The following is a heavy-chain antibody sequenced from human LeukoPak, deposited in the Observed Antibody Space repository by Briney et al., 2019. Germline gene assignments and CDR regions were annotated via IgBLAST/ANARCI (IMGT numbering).Heavy chain of an antibody. CDR2: ISGSGGSP. V-gene: IGHV3-23*01. CDR1: GFTFSSYG. CDR3: ATPTTVTTDI. Sequence: GGSLRLSCAASGFTFSSYGMSWVRQAPGKGLEWVSAISGSGGSPYYAGPVKGRFTISRDNSKNTLYLQMNSLRAEDTAVYYCATPTTVTTDIWGQGTMVTVSS. J-gene: IGHJ3*02. D-gene: IGHD4-17*01.